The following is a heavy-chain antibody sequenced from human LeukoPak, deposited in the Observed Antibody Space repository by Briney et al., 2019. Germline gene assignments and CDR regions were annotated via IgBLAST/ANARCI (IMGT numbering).Heavy chain of an antibody. D-gene: IGHD4-11*01. CDR2: INWNGGST. CDR1: GFTFDDYG. V-gene: IGHV3-20*01. J-gene: IGHJ5*02. CDR3: ARAVTTYWFDP. Sequence: GGSLRLSCAASGFTFDDYGMSWVRQAPGKGLEWVSGINWNGGSTGYADSVKGRFTISRDNAKNSLYLQMNSLRAEDTALYHCARAVTTYWFDPWGQGTLVTVSS.